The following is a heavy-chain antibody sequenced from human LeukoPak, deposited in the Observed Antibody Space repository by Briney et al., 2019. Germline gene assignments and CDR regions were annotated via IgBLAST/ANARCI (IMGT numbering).Heavy chain of an antibody. CDR2: VYYSGST. D-gene: IGHD3-22*01. CDR1: GGSISSYY. Sequence: PSETLSLTCTISGGSISSYYWSWVRQPPGKGLEWIGYVYYSGSTNYNPSLKSRVTISVDTSKNQFSLKLSSVTAADTVVYYCARGYDGSGYYFFDYWGQGTLVTVSS. CDR3: ARGYDGSGYYFFDY. J-gene: IGHJ4*02. V-gene: IGHV4-59*01.